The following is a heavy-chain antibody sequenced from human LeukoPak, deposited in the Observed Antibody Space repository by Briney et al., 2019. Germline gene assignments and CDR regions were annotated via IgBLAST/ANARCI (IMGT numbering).Heavy chain of an antibody. V-gene: IGHV4-59*12. CDR3: ARRKGQFGYWPEYYYYYYMDV. Sequence: SETLSLTCTVSGGSISSYYWSWIRQPPGKGLEWIGYIYYSGSTNYNPSLKSRVTISVDTSKNQFSLKLSSVTAADAAVYYCARRKGQFGYWPEYYYYYYMDVWGKGTTVTVSS. J-gene: IGHJ6*03. CDR1: GGSISSYY. CDR2: IYYSGST. D-gene: IGHD3-22*01.